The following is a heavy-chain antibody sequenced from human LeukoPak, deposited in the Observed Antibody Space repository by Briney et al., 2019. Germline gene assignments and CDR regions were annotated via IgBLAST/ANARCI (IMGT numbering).Heavy chain of an antibody. V-gene: IGHV3-48*04. CDR3: ARGRGDIVLVPAAPPRIPAAVDFDY. CDR2: IGTSSTTI. CDR1: GFTFSTYA. J-gene: IGHJ4*02. Sequence: SGGSLRLSCAASGFTFSTYAMTWVRQPPGKGLEWVSNIGTSSTTIYYADSVKGRFTISRDNAKNSLYLQMNSLRAQDTAVYYCARGRGDIVLVPAAPPRIPAAVDFDYWGQGTLVTVSS. D-gene: IGHD2-2*01.